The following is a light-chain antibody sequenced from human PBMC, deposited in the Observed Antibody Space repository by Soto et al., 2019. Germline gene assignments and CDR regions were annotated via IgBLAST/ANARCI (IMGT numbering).Light chain of an antibody. Sequence: DIQVTQSPSTLSASVGDRVTITCRASQSISSWLAWYQQKPGKAPKLLIYDASSLESGVPSRFSGSGSGTEFTLTISSLQPDDFATYYCQQYNSYSRWTFGQGTKVDVK. CDR2: DAS. J-gene: IGKJ1*01. V-gene: IGKV1-5*01. CDR1: QSISSW. CDR3: QQYNSYSRWT.